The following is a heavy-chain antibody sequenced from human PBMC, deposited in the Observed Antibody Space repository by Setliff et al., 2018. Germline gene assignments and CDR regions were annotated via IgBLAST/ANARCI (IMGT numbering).Heavy chain of an antibody. V-gene: IGHV1-18*01. CDR2: ISAYNGNT. D-gene: IGHD6-19*01. J-gene: IGHJ4*02. Sequence: ASVKVSCKASGYTFSNFGFSWVRQAPGQGLEWMGWISAYNGNTNYAQRLRGRVTMTTDTSTNTAYMELRSLTSDDTAIYYCAKRDAVAGAVAYWGRGTLVTVSS. CDR3: AKRDAVAGAVAY. CDR1: GYTFSNFG.